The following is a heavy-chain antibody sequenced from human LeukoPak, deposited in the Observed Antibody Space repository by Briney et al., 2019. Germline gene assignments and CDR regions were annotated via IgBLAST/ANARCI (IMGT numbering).Heavy chain of an antibody. J-gene: IGHJ4*02. V-gene: IGHV3-64*04. CDR2: VSSIGGST. Sequence: GGSLRLSCSASGFTFSSYVMFWVRQAPGKGLEYVSAVSSIGGSTYYADSVKGRFTISRDNSKNTLYLQMISLRPEDTAVYYCARLSGTYSDYWGQGTLVTVSS. CDR3: ARLSGTYSDY. D-gene: IGHD1-26*01. CDR1: GFTFSSYV.